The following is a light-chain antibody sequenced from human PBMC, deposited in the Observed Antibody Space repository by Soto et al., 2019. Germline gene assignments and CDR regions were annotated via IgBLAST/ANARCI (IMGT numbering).Light chain of an antibody. CDR1: SSNIGAGYG. Sequence: QSVLTQPPSVSGAPGQRVTISCTGSSSNIGAGYGVHWYQQLPGTAPKLLIYDDDNRPSGVPDRFSGSRSGTSASLAITGLQAEDEADYYCQSYDSSLSAVVFGGGTKLTVL. J-gene: IGLJ2*01. CDR3: QSYDSSLSAVV. V-gene: IGLV1-40*01. CDR2: DDD.